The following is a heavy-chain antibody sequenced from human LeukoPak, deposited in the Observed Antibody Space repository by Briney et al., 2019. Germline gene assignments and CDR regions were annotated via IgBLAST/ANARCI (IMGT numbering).Heavy chain of an antibody. CDR2: ISGSGGST. CDR1: GFTFSSYA. J-gene: IGHJ4*02. V-gene: IGHV3-23*01. CDR3: AKDLGGGAEEWLFYYFDY. Sequence: GGSLRLSCVVSGFTFSSYAMSWVRQAPGKGLEWVSAISGSGGSTYYADSVKGRFTISRDNSKNTLYLQMNSLRAEDTAVYYCAKDLGGGAEEWLFYYFDYWGQGTLVTVSS. D-gene: IGHD5-12*01.